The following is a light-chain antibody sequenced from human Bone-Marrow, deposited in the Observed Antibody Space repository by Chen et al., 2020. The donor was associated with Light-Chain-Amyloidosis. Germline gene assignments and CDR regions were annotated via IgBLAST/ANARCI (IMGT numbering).Light chain of an antibody. J-gene: IGLJ2*01. CDR2: RDT. CDR3: QSADSSGTDEVI. CDR1: DLPTKY. Sequence: SYELTQPPSVSVSPGQTARITCSGDDLPTKYAYWYQQKPGQAPVLVIHRDTERPSGISERFSGSSSGPTATLTISGGQAEDEAAYHCQSADSSGTDEVIFGGGTKLTVL. V-gene: IGLV3-25*03.